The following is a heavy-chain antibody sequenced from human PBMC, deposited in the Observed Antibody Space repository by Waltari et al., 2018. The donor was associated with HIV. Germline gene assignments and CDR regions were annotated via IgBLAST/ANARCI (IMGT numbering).Heavy chain of an antibody. J-gene: IGHJ6*02. CDR1: GFTFSSYG. V-gene: IGHV3-30*18. CDR2: ISYDGNNK. Sequence: QVQLVESGGGVVQPGRSLRPSCGAPGFTFSSYGMHWVRQVPVKGLEWVAVISYDGNNKYYADSVKGRFTISRDNSKNTLYLQMNSLRAEDTAVYYCAKPAAMASYGMDVWGQGTTVTVSS. D-gene: IGHD5-18*01. CDR3: AKPAAMASYGMDV.